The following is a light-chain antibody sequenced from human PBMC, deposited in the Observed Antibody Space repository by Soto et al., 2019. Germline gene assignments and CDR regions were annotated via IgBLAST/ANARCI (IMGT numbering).Light chain of an antibody. Sequence: EIVLTQSPGTVSLSPGERATLSCRASQSISNSYLAWFQQKPGQAPRLLIYGASNRATGIPDMFSGCGSGTDFTLTISRLEPEDFAVYYCQQYDTSPITFGVGTKVEIK. CDR1: QSISNSY. CDR2: GAS. V-gene: IGKV3-20*01. CDR3: QQYDTSPIT. J-gene: IGKJ4*01.